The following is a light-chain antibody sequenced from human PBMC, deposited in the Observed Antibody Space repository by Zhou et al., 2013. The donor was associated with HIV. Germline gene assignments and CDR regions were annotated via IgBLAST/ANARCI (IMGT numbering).Light chain of an antibody. CDR3: HHYGTSSWA. CDR2: GAS. CDR1: QSVSSSY. Sequence: EIVLTQSPGTLSLSPGERATLSCRASQSVSSSYLAWYQQKPGQAPRLLIYGASSRATGIPDRFSGSGSGTDFTLTISRLXPEDFAVYYCHHYGTSSWAFGQGTKVGSQT. J-gene: IGKJ1*01. V-gene: IGKV3-20*01.